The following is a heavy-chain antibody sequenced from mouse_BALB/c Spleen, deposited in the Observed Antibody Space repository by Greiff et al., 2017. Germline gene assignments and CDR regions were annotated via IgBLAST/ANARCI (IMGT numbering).Heavy chain of an antibody. V-gene: IGHV1-87*01. CDR1: GYTFTSYW. CDR2: IYPGDGDT. CDR3: AREGNYGSSYGAMDY. D-gene: IGHD1-1*01. J-gene: IGHJ4*01. Sequence: VQLQQSGAELARPGASVKLSCKASGYTFTSYWMQWVKQRPGQGLEWIGAIYPGDGDTRYTQKFKGKATLTADKSSSTAYMQLSSLASEDSAVYYCAREGNYGSSYGAMDYWGQGTSVTVSS.